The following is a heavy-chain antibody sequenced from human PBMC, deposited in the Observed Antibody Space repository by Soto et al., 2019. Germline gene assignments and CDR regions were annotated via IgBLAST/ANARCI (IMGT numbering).Heavy chain of an antibody. V-gene: IGHV3-21*01. CDR1: GFTFSSYS. Sequence: EVQLVESGGGLVKPGGSLRLSCAASGFTFSSYSMNWVRQAPGKGLEWVSSISSSSSYIYYADSVKGRFTIPRDNAKNSLYLQMNSLRAEDTAVYYCARVNCSGGSCYRYYYYYGMDVWGQGTTVTVSS. J-gene: IGHJ6*02. CDR2: ISSSSSYI. D-gene: IGHD2-15*01. CDR3: ARVNCSGGSCYRYYYYYGMDV.